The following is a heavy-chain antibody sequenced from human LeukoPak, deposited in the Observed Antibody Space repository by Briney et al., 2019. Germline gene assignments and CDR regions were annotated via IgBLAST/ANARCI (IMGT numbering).Heavy chain of an antibody. V-gene: IGHV1-2*02. J-gene: IGHJ5*02. D-gene: IGHD3-10*01. Sequence: ASVKVSCKASGYTFTGYYMHWVRQAPGQGLEWMGWINPNSGGTNYAQKFQGRVTMTRDTSISTAYMELSRLRSDDTAVYYCARDRMLTYYYGSGSPKNWFDPWGQGTLVTVSS. CDR3: ARDRMLTYYYGSGSPKNWFDP. CDR2: INPNSGGT. CDR1: GYTFTGYY.